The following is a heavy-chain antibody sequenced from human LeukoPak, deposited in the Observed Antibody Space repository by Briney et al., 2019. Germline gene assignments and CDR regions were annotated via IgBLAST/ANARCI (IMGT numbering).Heavy chain of an antibody. V-gene: IGHV1-2*02. J-gene: IGHJ4*02. D-gene: IGHD2-2*01. CDR2: TNPSTGGT. Sequence: ASVTVSFTPSGYTFTGSYLHWVRQVPGQGLEWMGWTNPSTGGTKSAQQFEGRVTMTRDTSNTTGYLELRSLRLDDTATYYCARGGAFCSITTCHEFDHWGQGTLVIVSS. CDR3: ARGGAFCSITTCHEFDH. CDR1: GYTFTGSY.